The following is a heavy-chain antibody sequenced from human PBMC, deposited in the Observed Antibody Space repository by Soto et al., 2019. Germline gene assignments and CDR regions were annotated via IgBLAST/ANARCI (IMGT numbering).Heavy chain of an antibody. D-gene: IGHD2-15*01. J-gene: IGHJ5*02. CDR3: ARDSPGYCSGGSCYGEPTNWFDP. V-gene: IGHV4-39*01. CDR2: IYYSGSI. CDR1: GGSISSSSYY. Sequence: PSETLSLTCTVSGGSISSSSYYWGWIRQPPGKGLEWIGSIYYSGSIYYNPSLKSRVTISVDTSKNQFSLKLSSVTAADTAVYYCARDSPGYCSGGSCYGEPTNWFDPWGQGTLVTVSS.